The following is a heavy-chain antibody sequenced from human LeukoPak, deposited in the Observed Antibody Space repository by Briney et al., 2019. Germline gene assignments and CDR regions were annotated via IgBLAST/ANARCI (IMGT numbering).Heavy chain of an antibody. J-gene: IGHJ6*03. CDR3: ATDSARPEMNYYYYMDV. Sequence: GASVKVSCKVSGYTLTELSMHWVRQAPGKGLDWMGGFDPEDGETIYAQKFQGRVTMTEDTSTDTAYMELSSLRSEDTAVYYCATDSARPEMNYYYYMDVWGKGTTVTVSS. D-gene: IGHD6-6*01. CDR1: GYTLTELS. CDR2: FDPEDGET. V-gene: IGHV1-24*01.